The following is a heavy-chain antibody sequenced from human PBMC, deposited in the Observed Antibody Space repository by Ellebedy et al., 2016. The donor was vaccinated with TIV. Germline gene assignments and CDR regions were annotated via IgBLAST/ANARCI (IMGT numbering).Heavy chain of an antibody. V-gene: IGHV1-69*04. Sequence: ASVKVSCKASGGTFSSYAISWVRQAPGQGLEWMGRITPILGIANYAQKFQDRVTITADESTSTAYMELNSLRVEDTALYFCARVVTVGGTEHFDFWGRGTRVTVSS. D-gene: IGHD1-26*01. CDR2: ITPILGIA. CDR1: GGTFSSYA. J-gene: IGHJ4*02. CDR3: ARVVTVGGTEHFDF.